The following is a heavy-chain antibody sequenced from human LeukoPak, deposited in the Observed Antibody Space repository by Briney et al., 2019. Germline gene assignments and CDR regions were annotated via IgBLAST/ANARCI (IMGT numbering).Heavy chain of an antibody. J-gene: IGHJ6*02. CDR2: IYYSGST. CDR3: ASRWGAAVYYGMDV. V-gene: IGHV4-39*01. Sequence: SETLSLTCTVSGGSISSSSYYWGWLRQPPGMGLEWIGSIYYSGSTYYHPSLKSRVTISVDTSKNQFSLKLSSVTAADTAVYYCASRWGAAVYYGMDVWGQGTTVTVSS. CDR1: GGSISSSSYY. D-gene: IGHD6-13*01.